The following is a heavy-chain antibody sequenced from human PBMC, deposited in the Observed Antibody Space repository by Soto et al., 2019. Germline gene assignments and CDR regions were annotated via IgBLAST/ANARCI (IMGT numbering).Heavy chain of an antibody. CDR2: TSYDGNNK. V-gene: IGHV3-30*19. D-gene: IGHD2-15*01. Sequence: QVQLVESGGGVVQPGTSLSLYCAASGFRFKRFVMHWVRQAPGKGLEWVAFTSYDGNNKDYGDSVKGRFTVSRDNSQNAMHLQMYFLQPEDTVLYYWAVWWTTGGLDLWGQGTMVSVSS. CDR1: GFRFKRFV. J-gene: IGHJ5*02. CDR3: AVWWTTGGLDL.